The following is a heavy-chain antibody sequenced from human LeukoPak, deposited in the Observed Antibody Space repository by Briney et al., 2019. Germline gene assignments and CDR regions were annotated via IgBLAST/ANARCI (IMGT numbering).Heavy chain of an antibody. Sequence: SQTLSLTCTVSGGSISSGDYYWSWIRQSPGKGLEWIGYIYYSGSPYYNPSLKSRVTISRDTSKNQFSLSLSSVTAADTAVYYCARAMVRGVPFDYWGQGTLVSVSS. D-gene: IGHD3-10*01. V-gene: IGHV4-30-4*01. CDR2: IYYSGSP. CDR1: GGSISSGDYY. J-gene: IGHJ4*02. CDR3: ARAMVRGVPFDY.